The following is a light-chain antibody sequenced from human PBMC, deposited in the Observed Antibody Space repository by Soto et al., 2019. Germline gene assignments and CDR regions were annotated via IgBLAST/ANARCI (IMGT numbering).Light chain of an antibody. Sequence: EIVMTQSPGTLSVSPGERATLSCMASQSVRSNLAWYQQKPGQDPRLLIYGASTRATGIPAGLSGCGSGTEFTLTIRSLQSEDYAVYYCQQYNNWPPTVGQGTKVEIK. V-gene: IGKV3-15*01. J-gene: IGKJ1*01. CDR2: GAS. CDR3: QQYNNWPPT. CDR1: QSVRSN.